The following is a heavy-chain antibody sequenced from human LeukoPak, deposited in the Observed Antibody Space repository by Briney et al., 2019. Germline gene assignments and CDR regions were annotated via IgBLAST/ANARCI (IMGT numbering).Heavy chain of an antibody. D-gene: IGHD4-17*01. CDR2: INPNSGGT. V-gene: IGHV1-2*02. J-gene: IGHJ4*02. CDR1: GYTFTSYY. Sequence: GASVKVSCKASGYTFTSYYMHWVRQAPGQGLEWMGWINPNSGGTNYAQKFQGRVTMTRDTSISTAYMELSRLRSDDTAVYYCARDQDYGDYPYTHWGQGTLVTVSS. CDR3: ARDQDYGDYPYTH.